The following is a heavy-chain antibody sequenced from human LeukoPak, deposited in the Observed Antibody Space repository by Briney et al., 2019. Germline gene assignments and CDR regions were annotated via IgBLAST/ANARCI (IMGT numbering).Heavy chain of an antibody. D-gene: IGHD3-22*01. CDR3: ARYNYYDSSGYLDY. CDR1: GGSISSNNW. CDR2: IYHSGST. Sequence: SGTLSLTCAVSGGSISSNNWWSWVRQPPGKGLEWIGEIYHSGSTNYNPSLKSRVSISVDKSKNQLSLNLTSVTAADTAVYYCARYNYYDSSGYLDYWGQGTLVTVSS. V-gene: IGHV4-4*02. J-gene: IGHJ4*02.